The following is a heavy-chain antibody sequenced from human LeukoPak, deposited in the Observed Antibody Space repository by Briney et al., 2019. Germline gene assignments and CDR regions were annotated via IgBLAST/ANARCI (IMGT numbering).Heavy chain of an antibody. V-gene: IGHV3-43*02. CDR3: AKDLTWVYDAFNI. CDR2: ISGDGVRT. J-gene: IGHJ3*02. Sequence: GGSPRLSCAAYRFTFDEYAIHWVRQAPGKGLEWVSLISGDGVRTFYRDSVKGRFTISRDNSKNSLYLQMHSLRTEDTALYYWAKDLTWVYDAFNIWGQGTMVTVSS. CDR1: RFTFDEYA.